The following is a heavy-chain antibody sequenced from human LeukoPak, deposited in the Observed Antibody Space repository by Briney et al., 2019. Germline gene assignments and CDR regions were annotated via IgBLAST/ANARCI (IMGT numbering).Heavy chain of an antibody. J-gene: IGHJ4*02. V-gene: IGHV3-74*01. Sequence: PGGSLRLSCAASGFTFSTYWMHWVRQGPGKGLVWVSRITFDGRSTNYADSVKGRFTISRDNAKKTLYLQMNSLRAEDTAIYYCARAASNWAIVYWGQGNLVTVSS. D-gene: IGHD2/OR15-2a*01. CDR1: GFTFSTYW. CDR2: ITFDGRST. CDR3: ARAASNWAIVY.